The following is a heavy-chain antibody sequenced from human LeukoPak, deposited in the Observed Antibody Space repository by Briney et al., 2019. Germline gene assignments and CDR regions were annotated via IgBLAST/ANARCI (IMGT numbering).Heavy chain of an antibody. J-gene: IGHJ4*02. Sequence: GGSLRLSCAASGFTFSNYAMSWVRQAPGKGLEWVANIKQDGSEKYYVDSVKGRLTISRDNAKNSLYLQMNSLRAEDTAVCYCARGIGSSGLYWGQGTLVTVSS. CDR2: IKQDGSEK. CDR3: ARGIGSSGLY. D-gene: IGHD6-19*01. CDR1: GFTFSNYA. V-gene: IGHV3-7*04.